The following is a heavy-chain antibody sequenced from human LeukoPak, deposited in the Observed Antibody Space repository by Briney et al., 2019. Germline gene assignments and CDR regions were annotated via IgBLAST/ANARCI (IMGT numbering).Heavy chain of an antibody. CDR3: ARDYYDSSGYYPIDY. CDR1: GYTFTSYG. D-gene: IGHD3-22*01. V-gene: IGHV1-18*01. CDR2: ISAYNGNT. Sequence: ASVKVSCKASGYTFTSYGISWVRQAPGQGLEWMEWISAYNGNTNYAQKLQGRVTMTTDTSTSTAYMELRSLRSDDTAVYYCARDYYDSSGYYPIDYWGQGTLVTVSS. J-gene: IGHJ4*02.